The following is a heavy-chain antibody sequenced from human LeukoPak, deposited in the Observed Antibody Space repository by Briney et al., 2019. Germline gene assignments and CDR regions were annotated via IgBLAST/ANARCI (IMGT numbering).Heavy chain of an antibody. CDR2: NYKGSTT. CDR1: GFSVSTNH. D-gene: IGHD3-16*01. Sequence: GGSLRLSCTASGFSVSTNHMSWVRQSPGQGLEWVSVNYKGSTTDYVDFVKDKFSSYRDTHKNTLDLQMNSLRAEDTAVYYCARVLGSPSYFDDWGQGTLVTVSP. J-gene: IGHJ4*02. CDR3: ARVLGSPSYFDD. V-gene: IGHV3-66*01.